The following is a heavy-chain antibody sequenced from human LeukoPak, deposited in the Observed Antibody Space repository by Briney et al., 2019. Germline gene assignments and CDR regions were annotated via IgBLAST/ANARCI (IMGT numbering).Heavy chain of an antibody. CDR3: AASGVAATTTTIDWFDP. CDR1: GGSISSGGYY. V-gene: IGHV4-31*03. CDR2: IYYSGST. Sequence: SETLSLTCTVSGGSISSGGYYWSWIRQHPGKGLEWIGYIYYSGSTYYNPSLKSRVTISVDTSKNQFSLKLSSVTAADTAVYYCAASGVAATTTTIDWFDPWGQGTLVTVSS. J-gene: IGHJ5*02. D-gene: IGHD2-15*01.